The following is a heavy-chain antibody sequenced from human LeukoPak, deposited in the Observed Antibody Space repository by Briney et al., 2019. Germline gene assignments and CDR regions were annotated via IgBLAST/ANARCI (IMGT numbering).Heavy chain of an antibody. D-gene: IGHD2-21*01. CDR1: GFTFSSYC. J-gene: IGHJ1*01. Sequence: PGGSLRLSCAASGFTFSSYCMRWVRQAPGKGLVWVSDIKCDGSENSTDTLKRRFTISRDNAKTTLTLQMSSARAEDTGAYFFARARSEIGVCSPGYIRPWGQGTLVTVSS. V-gene: IGHV3-74*01. CDR2: IKCDGSE. CDR3: ARARSEIGVCSPGYIRP.